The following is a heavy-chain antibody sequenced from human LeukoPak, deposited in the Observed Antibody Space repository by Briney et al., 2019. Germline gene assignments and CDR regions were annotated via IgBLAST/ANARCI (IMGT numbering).Heavy chain of an antibody. CDR3: ATSNKWLVKKYFDY. V-gene: IGHV1-24*01. CDR2: FDPEDGET. CDR1: GYTLTELP. J-gene: IGHJ4*02. D-gene: IGHD6-19*01. Sequence: ASVKVSCKVSGYTLTELPMHWVRQAPGKGLEWMGGFDPEDGETIYAQKFQGRVTMTEDTSTDTAYMELSSLRSEDTAVYYCATSNKWLVKKYFDYWGQGTLVTVSS.